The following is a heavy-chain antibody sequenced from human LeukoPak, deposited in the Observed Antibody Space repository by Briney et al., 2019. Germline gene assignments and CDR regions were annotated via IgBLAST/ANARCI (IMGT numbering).Heavy chain of an antibody. CDR3: ANSRDGYNFFDY. Sequence: GGSLRLSCAASGFTVSSSYMSLVRQAPGKGLEWVSVIYSGGNTYYADSVKGRFTISGDNSKNTLYLQMNSLRAEDTAVYYCANSRDGYNFFDYWGQGTLVTVSS. CDR2: IYSGGNT. D-gene: IGHD5-24*01. CDR1: GFTVSSSY. V-gene: IGHV3-53*01. J-gene: IGHJ4*02.